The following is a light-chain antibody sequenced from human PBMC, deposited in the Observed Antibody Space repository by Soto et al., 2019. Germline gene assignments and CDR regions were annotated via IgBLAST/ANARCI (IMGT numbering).Light chain of an antibody. J-gene: IGLJ1*01. Sequence: QSVLTQPASVSGSPGQSITISCTGTTNDVGGSDHVSWYQQHPGKAPKVMIYEVNKRPSGVSNRLSGSKSGNTASLTLSGLQAEDEADYYCCSYSGSGTYVIGTGTKVTVL. V-gene: IGLV2-23*02. CDR1: TNDVGGSDH. CDR2: EVN. CDR3: CSYSGSGTYV.